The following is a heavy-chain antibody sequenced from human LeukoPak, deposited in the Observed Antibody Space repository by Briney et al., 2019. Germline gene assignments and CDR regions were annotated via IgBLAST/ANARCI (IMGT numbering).Heavy chain of an antibody. CDR3: ARRLATHSSSWDC. J-gene: IGHJ4*02. CDR2: IYHSGND. V-gene: IGHV4-38-2*01. Sequence: WETLSLPCSVSGYSISSGYYWGWIRPPPREGLEGIGSIYHSGNDYYNPSLKSRDTISVDTSKNQCSLKLTSFTAADTAFYYCARRLATHSSSWDCWGQGTLVTVSS. CDR1: GYSISSGYY. D-gene: IGHD6-13*01.